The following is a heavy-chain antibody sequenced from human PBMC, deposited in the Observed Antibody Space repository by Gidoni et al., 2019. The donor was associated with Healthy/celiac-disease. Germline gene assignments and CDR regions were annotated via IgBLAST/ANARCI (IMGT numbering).Heavy chain of an antibody. V-gene: IGHV3-23*04. D-gene: IGHD5-12*01. Sequence: EVQRVESGGGLVQPGGSLRLSWAASGFTFSSYAMSWVRQAPGKGLAWVSAISGSGGSTYYADSVKGRFTISRDNSKNPLYLQMNSLRAEDTAVYYCANRGYGEFDYWGQGTLVTVSS. J-gene: IGHJ4*02. CDR2: ISGSGGST. CDR1: GFTFSSYA. CDR3: ANRGYGEFDY.